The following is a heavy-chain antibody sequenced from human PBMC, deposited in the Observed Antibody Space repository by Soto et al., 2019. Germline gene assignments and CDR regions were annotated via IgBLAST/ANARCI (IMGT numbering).Heavy chain of an antibody. CDR2: ISTSSSYI. Sequence: EVQLVESGGGLVKPGGSLRLSCVASGFTFRSYSMNWVRQAPGKGLEWVSSISTSSSYIYYADSVKGRFTISRDNAKNSLYLQMNSLRAEDTAVYYCARRDYYYDGFDVWGQGTTVTVSS. CDR1: GFTFRSYS. V-gene: IGHV3-21*01. J-gene: IGHJ6*02. CDR3: ARRDYYYDGFDV.